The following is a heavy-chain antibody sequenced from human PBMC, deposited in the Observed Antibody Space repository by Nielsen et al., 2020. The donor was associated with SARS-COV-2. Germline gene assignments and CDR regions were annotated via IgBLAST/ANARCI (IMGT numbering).Heavy chain of an antibody. CDR2: ISDDNTI. CDR1: GFIFNTYG. V-gene: IGHV3-48*02. J-gene: IGHJ1*01. D-gene: IGHD6-19*01. CDR3: AKMSPPGIAVGAAEYFQH. Sequence: GESLKISCEASGFIFNTYGMNWVRQAPGKGLEWISYISDDNTIFYADSVKGRFTISRDNAKNSLDLQMNSLRDEDTAVYYCAKMSPPGIAVGAAEYFQHWGQGTLVTVSS.